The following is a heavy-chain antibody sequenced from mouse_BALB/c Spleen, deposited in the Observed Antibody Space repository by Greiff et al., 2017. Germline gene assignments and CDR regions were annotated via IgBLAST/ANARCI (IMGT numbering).Heavy chain of an antibody. J-gene: IGHJ2*01. D-gene: IGHD2-3*01. CDR1: GFTFSSFG. Sequence: DVMLVESGGGLVQPGGSRKLSCAASGFTFSSFGMHWVRQAPEKGLEWVAYISSGSSTIYYADTVKGRFTISRDNPKNTLFLQMTSLRSEDTAMYYCARSGDGYFDYWGQGTTLTVSS. CDR2: ISSGSSTI. CDR3: ARSGDGYFDY. V-gene: IGHV5-17*02.